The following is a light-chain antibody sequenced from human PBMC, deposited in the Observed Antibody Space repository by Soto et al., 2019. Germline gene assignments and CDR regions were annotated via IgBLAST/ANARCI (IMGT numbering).Light chain of an antibody. J-gene: IGLJ2*01. CDR3: NSYTSSSTRV. CDR1: SSDVGGYNY. V-gene: IGLV2-14*01. Sequence: QSALTQPASVSGSPGQSITISCTGTSSDVGGYNYVSWYQQHPGKAPKLMNYEVNNRPSGVSNRFSCSKSGNTASLTSSGLQAEDDAYYYCNSYTSSSTRVFGGGTKLTVL. CDR2: EVN.